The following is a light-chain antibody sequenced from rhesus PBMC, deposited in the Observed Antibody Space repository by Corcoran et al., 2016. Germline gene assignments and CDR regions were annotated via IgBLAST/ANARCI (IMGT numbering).Light chain of an antibody. CDR2: SAL. J-gene: IGKJ4*01. CDR3: QPRSNYPLT. V-gene: IGKV1-38*01. CDR1: QGISSY. Sequence: IQLTQSPSSLSASEGDRVTISCRASQGISSYVAWYQQKPGKAPKLLISSALNLQSGVPSRFIGRGTGTDFTLTIRDLQPEDFEVYYCQPRSNYPLTFGGGTKVEIK.